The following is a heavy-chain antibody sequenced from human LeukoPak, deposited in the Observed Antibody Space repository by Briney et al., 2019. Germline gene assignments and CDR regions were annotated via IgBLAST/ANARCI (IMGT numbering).Heavy chain of an antibody. J-gene: IGHJ4*02. CDR1: GGSFSGYY. CDR3: ARGRNYDSSGYSRPFFDY. D-gene: IGHD3-22*01. CDR2: INHSGST. Sequence: TSSETLSLTCAVYGGSFSGYYWSWIRQPPGKGLEWIGEINHSGSTNYNPSLKSRVTISVDTSKNQFSLKLSSVTAADTAVYYCARGRNYDSSGYSRPFFDYWGQGTLVTVSS. V-gene: IGHV4-34*01.